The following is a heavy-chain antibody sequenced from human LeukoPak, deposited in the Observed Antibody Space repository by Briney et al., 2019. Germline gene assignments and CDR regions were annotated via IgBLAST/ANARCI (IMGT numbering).Heavy chain of an antibody. Sequence: SETLSLTCTVSGGSISSSSYYWAWIRQPPGKGLEWIGSMYYSGSTYYNPSLKSRVTISVDTSKNQFSLKLSSVTAVDTAVYYCARAGLNGDVDYWGQGTLVTVSS. CDR1: GGSISSSSYY. CDR3: ARAGLNGDVDY. V-gene: IGHV4-39*01. D-gene: IGHD4-17*01. J-gene: IGHJ4*02. CDR2: MYYSGST.